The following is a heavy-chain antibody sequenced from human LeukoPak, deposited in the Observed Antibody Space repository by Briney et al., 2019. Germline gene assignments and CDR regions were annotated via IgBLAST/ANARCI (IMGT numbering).Heavy chain of an antibody. CDR1: GYSISSGYY. V-gene: IGHV4-38-2*02. CDR2: INHSGST. Sequence: SETLSLTCTVSGYSISSGYYWGWIRQPPGKGLEWIGEINHSGSTNYNPSLKSRVTISVDTSKNQFSLKLSSVTAADTAVYYCARHDGDYEFIDYWGQGTLVTVSS. D-gene: IGHD4-17*01. CDR3: ARHDGDYEFIDY. J-gene: IGHJ4*02.